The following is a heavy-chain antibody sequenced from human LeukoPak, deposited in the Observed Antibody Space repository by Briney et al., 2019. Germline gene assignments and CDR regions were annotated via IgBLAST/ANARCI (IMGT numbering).Heavy chain of an antibody. Sequence: GGSLRLSCAASSITFTRAWMNWVRQAPGKGLEWVSAISGSGGSTYYADSVKGRFTISRDNSKNTLYLQMNSLRAEDTAVYYCAKGLLEMATISYFDYWGQGTLVTVSS. CDR1: SITFTRAW. CDR3: AKGLLEMATISYFDY. V-gene: IGHV3-23*01. D-gene: IGHD5-24*01. CDR2: ISGSGGST. J-gene: IGHJ4*02.